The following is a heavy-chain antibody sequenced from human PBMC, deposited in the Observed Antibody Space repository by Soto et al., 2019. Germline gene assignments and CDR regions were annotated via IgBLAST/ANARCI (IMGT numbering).Heavy chain of an antibody. CDR1: GFTFSGYG. CDR2: ITSSGSLI. Sequence: GGSLRLSCAASGFTFSGYGMNWVRQAPGKGLEWISYITSSGSLIYYADSLKGRFTISRDNAKNSLFLQMNSLRAEDTAVYYCATTVNTVDYWGQGNLVTVSS. D-gene: IGHD5-18*01. J-gene: IGHJ4*02. V-gene: IGHV3-48*03. CDR3: ATTVNTVDY.